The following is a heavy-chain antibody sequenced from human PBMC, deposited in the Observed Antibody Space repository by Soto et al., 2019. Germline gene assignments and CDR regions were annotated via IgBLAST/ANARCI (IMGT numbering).Heavy chain of an antibody. CDR3: ARGADCTNGVCYYSPDAFDI. CDR1: GFTFSDYY. D-gene: IGHD2-8*01. CDR2: ISSSSSTT. Sequence: GYLRLSCAASGFTFSDYYMSWIRQAPGKGLEWVSYISSSSSTTYYADSVKGRFTISRDNAKNSLYLQMNSLRAEDTAVYYCARGADCTNGVCYYSPDAFDIWGQGTMVTVSS. J-gene: IGHJ3*02. V-gene: IGHV3-11*04.